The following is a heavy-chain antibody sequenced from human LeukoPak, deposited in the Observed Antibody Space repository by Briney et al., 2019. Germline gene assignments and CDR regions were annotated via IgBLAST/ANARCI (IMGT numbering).Heavy chain of an antibody. CDR3: ARDLGRGPDAAAGFNDY. D-gene: IGHD6-13*01. J-gene: IGHJ4*02. V-gene: IGHV3-21*01. CDR2: ISSSSSYI. CDR1: GFTFSSYS. Sequence: GGSLRLSCAASGFTFSSYSMNWVRQAPGKELEWVSSISSSSSYIYYADSVKGRFTISRDNAKNSLYLQMNSLRAEDTAVYYCARDLGRGPDAAAGFNDYWGQGTLVTVSS.